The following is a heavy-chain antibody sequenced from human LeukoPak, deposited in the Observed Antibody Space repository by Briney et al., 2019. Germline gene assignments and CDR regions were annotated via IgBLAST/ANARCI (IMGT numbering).Heavy chain of an antibody. CDR2: IYYSGST. CDR1: GGSISSYY. J-gene: IGHJ4*02. CDR3: ARDGAYDFWSGYHPGYFDY. Sequence: PSETLSLTCTVSGGSISSYYWSWIRRPPGKGLEWIGYIYYSGSTNYNPSLKSRVTISVDTSKNQFSLKLSSVTAADTAVYYCARDGAYDFWSGYHPGYFDYWGQGTLVTVSS. V-gene: IGHV4-59*01. D-gene: IGHD3-3*01.